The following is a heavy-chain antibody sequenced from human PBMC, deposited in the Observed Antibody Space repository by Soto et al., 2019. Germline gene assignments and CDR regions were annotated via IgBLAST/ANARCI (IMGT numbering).Heavy chain of an antibody. D-gene: IGHD6-19*01. CDR2: IKPDGSEK. V-gene: IGHV3-7*03. CDR3: TRLCIAVAGTHFV. Sequence: GSLRLSCVASGVTFSTYWMSWVRQAPGKGLEWVADIKPDGSEKYYVDSVEGRFTISRDNAKNSLYLQMNSLRAEDTAMYYCTRLCIAVAGTHFVWGQGTLVTVSS. J-gene: IGHJ4*02. CDR1: GVTFSTYW.